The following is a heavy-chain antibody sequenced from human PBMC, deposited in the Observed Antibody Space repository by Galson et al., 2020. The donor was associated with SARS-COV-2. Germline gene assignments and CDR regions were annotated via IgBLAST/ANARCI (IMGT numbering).Heavy chain of an antibody. Sequence: SETLSLTCAVYGGSFSGYYWSWIRQPPGKGLEWIGEINHSGSTNYNPSLKSRVTISVDTSKNQFSLKLSSVTAADTAVYYCAAHLYCSSTSCYTFSLSVWGQGTTVTVSS. D-gene: IGHD2-2*02. CDR3: AAHLYCSSTSCYTFSLSV. CDR1: GGSFSGYY. V-gene: IGHV4-34*01. J-gene: IGHJ6*02. CDR2: INHSGST.